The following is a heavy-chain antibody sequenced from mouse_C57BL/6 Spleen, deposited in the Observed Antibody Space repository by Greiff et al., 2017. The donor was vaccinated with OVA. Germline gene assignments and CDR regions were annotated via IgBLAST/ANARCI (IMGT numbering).Heavy chain of an antibody. CDR2: FYPGSGSI. CDR3: SRRGYSPYYFDY. J-gene: IGHJ2*01. CDR1: GYTFTEYT. D-gene: IGHD2-12*01. Sequence: VMLVESGAELVKPGASVKLSCKASGYTFTEYTIHWVKQRPGQGLAWLGWFYPGSGSIKYNEKFKDKATLTADKASSTVYMELSRLTSEDAAVYFCSRRGYSPYYFDYWGQGTTLTVSS. V-gene: IGHV1-62-2*01.